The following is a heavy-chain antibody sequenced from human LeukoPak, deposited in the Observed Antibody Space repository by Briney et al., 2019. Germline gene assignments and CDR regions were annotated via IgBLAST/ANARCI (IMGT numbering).Heavy chain of an antibody. CDR1: GGSISSYY. CDR3: ASLRSDSSGYYNLRIDY. Sequence: ETLSLTCTVSGGSISSYYWGWIRQPPGKGLEWIGYIYYSGSTNYNPSLKSRVTISVDTSKNQFSLKLSSVTAADTAVYYCASLRSDSSGYYNLRIDYWGQGTLVTVSS. CDR2: IYYSGST. D-gene: IGHD3-22*01. V-gene: IGHV4-59*01. J-gene: IGHJ4*02.